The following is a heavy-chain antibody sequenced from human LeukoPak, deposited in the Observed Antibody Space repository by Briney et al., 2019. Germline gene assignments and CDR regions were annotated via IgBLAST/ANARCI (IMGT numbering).Heavy chain of an antibody. CDR3: AKGDGGNSGEYFYYGMDV. V-gene: IGHV3-23*01. D-gene: IGHD4-23*01. J-gene: IGHJ6*02. CDR1: RFTFSSYA. Sequence: GGSLRLSCAASRFTFSSYAMTWVRQAPGKGLEWVSAISGSGGNTYYADSVKGRFTISRDNSKNTLYLQLTSLRAEDTAVYYCAKGDGGNSGEYFYYGMDVWGQGTTVTVSS. CDR2: ISGSGGNT.